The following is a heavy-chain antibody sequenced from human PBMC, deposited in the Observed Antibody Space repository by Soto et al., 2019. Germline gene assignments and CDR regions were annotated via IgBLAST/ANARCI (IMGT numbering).Heavy chain of an antibody. CDR1: GGSFSGYY. J-gene: IGHJ4*02. CDR3: ARLPMCATSSIAARPSPTKRAYYFDY. D-gene: IGHD6-6*01. CDR2: INHSGST. Sequence: QVQLQQWGAGLLKPSETLSLTCAVYGGSFSGYYWSWIRQPPGKGLEWIGEINHSGSTNYNPSLKSRVTISVDPSKYPFHLQLNPVTAADTAVYYFARLPMCATSSIAARPSPTKRAYYFDYWGQGTLVTVSS. V-gene: IGHV4-34*01.